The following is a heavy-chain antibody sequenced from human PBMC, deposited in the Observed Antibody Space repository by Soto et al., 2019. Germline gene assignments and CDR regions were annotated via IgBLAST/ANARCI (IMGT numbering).Heavy chain of an antibody. J-gene: IGHJ6*02. D-gene: IGHD3-16*01. CDR3: AAAGPQLQAGGKRWVDHYGMDV. CDR2: IVVGSGNT. V-gene: IGHV1-58*01. CDR1: GFTFTSSA. Sequence: SVKVSCKASGFTFTSSAVQWVRQALGQRLEWIGWIVVGSGNTNYAQKFQERVTITRDMSTSTAYMELSSLRSEDTAVYYCAAAGPQLQAGGKRWVDHYGMDVWGQGTRITVSS.